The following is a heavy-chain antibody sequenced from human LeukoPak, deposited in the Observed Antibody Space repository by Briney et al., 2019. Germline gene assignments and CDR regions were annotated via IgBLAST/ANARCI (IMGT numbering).Heavy chain of an antibody. CDR2: ISSGSSDL. J-gene: IGHJ4*02. D-gene: IGHD3-22*01. V-gene: IGHV3-21*01. CDR1: GFTFSTYT. CDR3: SRTKNFYDSSGYYYVSAGFDY. Sequence: GGSLRLSCAASGFTFSTYTMSRVRQAPGKGLEWVSSISSGSSDLYYADSVKGRFTISRDNAKNSLHLQMNSLRAEDTAVYYCSRTKNFYDSSGYYYVSAGFDYWGQGTLVTVSS.